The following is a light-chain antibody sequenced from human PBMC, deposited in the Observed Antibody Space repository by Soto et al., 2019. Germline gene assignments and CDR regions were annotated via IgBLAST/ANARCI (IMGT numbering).Light chain of an antibody. CDR1: QGIGTE. Sequence: IQMTQSPSSLSASVGDRVTITCRASQGIGTELGWYQLKPGKAPKLLVYGASTLQSGVPSGFSGSGSGTDFTLTITSLQPDDFATYYCQQSFSIPYTFGQGTKLQIK. V-gene: IGKV1-39*01. J-gene: IGKJ2*01. CDR3: QQSFSIPYT. CDR2: GAS.